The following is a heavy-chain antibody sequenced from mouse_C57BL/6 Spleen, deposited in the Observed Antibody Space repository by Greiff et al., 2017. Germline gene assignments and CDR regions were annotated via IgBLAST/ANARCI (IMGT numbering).Heavy chain of an antibody. CDR1: GYTFTSYG. CDR3: GRRDLLLGYFDV. CDR2: IYPRSGNT. D-gene: IGHD1-1*01. V-gene: IGHV1-81*01. J-gene: IGHJ1*03. Sequence: VQLQQSGAELARPGASVKLSCKASGYTFTSYGISWVKQRPGQGLEWIGEIYPRSGNTYYNEKFKGKATLTADKSSSTAYMKLRSLTSEDAAVDFCGRRDLLLGYFDVWGTGTTVTVSS.